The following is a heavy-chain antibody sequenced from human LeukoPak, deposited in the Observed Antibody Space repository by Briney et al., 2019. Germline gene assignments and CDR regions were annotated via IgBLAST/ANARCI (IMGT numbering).Heavy chain of an antibody. Sequence: SVKVSCKAVGRTFSSYAIRWVRQAPGQGLEWMGGIIPIFGTANYAQKFQGRVTITADESTSTAYMELSSLRSEDTAVYYCARRPYYYGSGSYYKTWGQGTLVTVSS. V-gene: IGHV1-69*13. J-gene: IGHJ5*02. CDR3: ARRPYYYGSGSYYKT. CDR1: GRTFSSYA. CDR2: IIPIFGTA. D-gene: IGHD3-10*01.